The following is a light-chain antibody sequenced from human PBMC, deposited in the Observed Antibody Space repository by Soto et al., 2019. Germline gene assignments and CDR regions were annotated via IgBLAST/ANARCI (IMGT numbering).Light chain of an antibody. CDR1: QSIGRW. CDR3: QQYYSYWT. Sequence: IQMTHSPSTLSASVRYTVTVTCRASQSIGRWLAWYQQKPGKAPKLLIFDASTLENGVPARFSGSRSGPEFSLTISSLQPDDFATYYCQQYYSYWTFGQGTKVDIK. J-gene: IGKJ1*01. CDR2: DAS. V-gene: IGKV1-5*01.